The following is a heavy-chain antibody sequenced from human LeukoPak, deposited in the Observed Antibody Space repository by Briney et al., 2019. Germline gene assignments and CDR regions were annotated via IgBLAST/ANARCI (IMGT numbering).Heavy chain of an antibody. CDR3: AKVLGISWYKILDS. V-gene: IGHV3-23*01. J-gene: IGHJ4*02. CDR1: GFTFSTYA. Sequence: GGSLRLSCAASGFTFSTYAMSWVRQAPGKGLEWVSTVTDSGDTYYADSVKGRFTISRDSSKNTLYLRLNSLRADDTAVYYCAKVLGISWYKILDSWGQGTLVTVSS. D-gene: IGHD6-13*01. CDR2: VTDSGDT.